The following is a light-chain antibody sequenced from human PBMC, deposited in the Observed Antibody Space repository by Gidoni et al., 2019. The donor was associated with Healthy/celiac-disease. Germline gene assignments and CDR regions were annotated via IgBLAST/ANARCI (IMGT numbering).Light chain of an antibody. Sequence: DIQMTQSPSTLSASVGDRVTITCRASQSISSWLAWYQQKPGKAPKLLIYDASSLESGVPSRFSGSGSGTEFTLTISSLQPDDFATYSCQQYNSWALTFGGGTKVEIK. J-gene: IGKJ4*01. CDR2: DAS. CDR3: QQYNSWALT. CDR1: QSISSW. V-gene: IGKV1-5*01.